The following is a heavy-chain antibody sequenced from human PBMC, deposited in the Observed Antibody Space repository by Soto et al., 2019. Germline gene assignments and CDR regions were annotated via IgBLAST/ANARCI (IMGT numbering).Heavy chain of an antibody. V-gene: IGHV4-39*01. CDR2: IYYSGST. CDR3: ARLGGGGSGSTNWFDP. Sequence: SETLSLTCTVSGGSISSSSYYWGWIRQPPGKGLEWIGSIYYSGSTYYNPSLKSRVTISVDTSKNQFSLKLSSVTAADTAVYYCARLGGGGSGSTNWFDPWGQGTLVTVSS. D-gene: IGHD3-10*01. J-gene: IGHJ5*02. CDR1: GGSISSSSYY.